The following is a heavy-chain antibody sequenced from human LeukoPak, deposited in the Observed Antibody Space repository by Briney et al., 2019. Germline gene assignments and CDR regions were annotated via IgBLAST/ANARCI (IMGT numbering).Heavy chain of an antibody. Sequence: ASVKVSFKASGYTFTSYAMHWVRQAPGQRLEWMGWINAGNGNTKYSQKFQGRVTITRDTSASTAYMELSSLRSEDTAVYYCARATSSGWSLYYFDYWGQGTLVTVSS. V-gene: IGHV1-3*01. CDR2: INAGNGNT. J-gene: IGHJ4*02. CDR1: GYTFTSYA. D-gene: IGHD6-19*01. CDR3: ARATSSGWSLYYFDY.